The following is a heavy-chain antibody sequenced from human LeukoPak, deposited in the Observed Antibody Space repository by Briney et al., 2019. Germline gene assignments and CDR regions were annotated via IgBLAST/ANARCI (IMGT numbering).Heavy chain of an antibody. CDR3: ARLRTFRGLDN. D-gene: IGHD3-10*01. CDR2: MNPNNDNT. J-gene: IGHJ4*02. CDR1: GYTFMNFE. V-gene: IGHV1-8*01. Sequence: ASVKVSCKASGYTFMNFEYNWVRQATGQGLEWMGRMNPNNDNTNYAQKFQGRVTMTSDTSTSTVYMELSSLIYEDTAVYFCARLRTFRGLDNWGQGTLVTVSS.